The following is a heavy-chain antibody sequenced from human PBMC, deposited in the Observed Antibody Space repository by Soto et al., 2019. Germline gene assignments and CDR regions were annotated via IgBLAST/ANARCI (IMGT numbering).Heavy chain of an antibody. D-gene: IGHD1-26*01. CDR1: GGSISTSSYF. CDR2: VHYSGSA. Sequence: QLQLQESGPGRVKPAETLSLTCSVSGGSISTSSYFWGWIRQPPGKGLEWVGAVHYSGSANYRSSLQSRVTISVDTSQNPLALRLRSVPAAHTAVYYCARHRWGSGSYSGLLDFWGQGALLTASS. J-gene: IGHJ4*02. CDR3: ARHRWGSGSYSGLLDF. V-gene: IGHV4-39*01.